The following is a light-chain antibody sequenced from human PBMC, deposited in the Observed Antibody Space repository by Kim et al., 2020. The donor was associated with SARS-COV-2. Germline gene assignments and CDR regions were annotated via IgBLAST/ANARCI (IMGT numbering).Light chain of an antibody. V-gene: IGKV3-20*01. J-gene: IGKJ1*01. Sequence: SPGERATRSCSASQSVSSNYLAWYQQKPGQAPRLLISDASSRATGIPDRFSGSGSGTDFTLTIGRLEPEDFVVYYCHQYGSAPRTFGQGTKVDIK. CDR3: HQYGSAPRT. CDR1: QSVSSNY. CDR2: DAS.